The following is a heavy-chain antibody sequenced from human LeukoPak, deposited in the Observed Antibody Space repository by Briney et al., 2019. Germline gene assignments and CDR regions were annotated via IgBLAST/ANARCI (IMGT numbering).Heavy chain of an antibody. V-gene: IGHV3-20*04. CDR3: ARGSSELLPRRWDY. D-gene: IGHD2-15*01. CDR1: GFTFDDYG. J-gene: IGHJ4*02. CDR2: INWNGGST. Sequence: PGGSLRLSCAASGFTFDDYGMSWVRQAPGKGLEWVSGINWNGGSTGYADSVKGRFTFSRDNAKNSLYLQMNSLRAEDTALYYCARGSSELLPRRWDYWGQGTLVTVSS.